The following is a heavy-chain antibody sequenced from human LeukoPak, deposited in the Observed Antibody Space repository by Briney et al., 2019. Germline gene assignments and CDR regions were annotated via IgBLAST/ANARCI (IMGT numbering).Heavy chain of an antibody. Sequence: PGGSVRLSCAASGFTFSAYNIHWVRQAPGKGLEWVAVISNDGRNKYYADSVKGRFTISRDNSKNTLYLQMNSLRAEDTAVYYCARSMSDWGYSYEAGDAFDIWGQGTMVTVSS. CDR2: ISNDGRNK. D-gene: IGHD5-18*01. J-gene: IGHJ3*02. V-gene: IGHV3-30*03. CDR1: GFTFSAYN. CDR3: ARSMSDWGYSYEAGDAFDI.